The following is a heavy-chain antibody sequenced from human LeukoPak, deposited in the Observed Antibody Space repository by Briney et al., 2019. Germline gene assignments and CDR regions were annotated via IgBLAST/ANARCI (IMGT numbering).Heavy chain of an antibody. D-gene: IGHD3-22*01. CDR3: ATPPSYSSKSNYDSADSSFDY. V-gene: IGHV3-30*02. CDR1: GFTFSRYG. CDR2: IRYDGNNK. Sequence: PGGSLRLSCVASGFTFSRYGMHWVRQAPGKGLEWVAFIRYDGNNKYYADSVTGRFTISRDNSNNTLQLQMNILRAQDQAVYYFATPPSYSSKSNYDSADSSFDYWGQGTLVTVSS. J-gene: IGHJ4*02.